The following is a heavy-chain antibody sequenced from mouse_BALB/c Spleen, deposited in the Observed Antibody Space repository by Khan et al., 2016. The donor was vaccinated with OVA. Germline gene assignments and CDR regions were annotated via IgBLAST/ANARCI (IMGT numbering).Heavy chain of an antibody. CDR2: IYFSGSI. Sequence: EVQLQESGPDLVKPSQSLSLTCTVTGYSITSGYAWHWIRQFPGNKLEWMAYIYFSGSINYNPSLKSRISVTRDPSKNHFFLQLNSVTSEDTATYYCTRDGNYMDYWGQGTSVTVSS. J-gene: IGHJ4*01. D-gene: IGHD2-1*01. CDR3: TRDGNYMDY. CDR1: GYSITSGYA. V-gene: IGHV3-1*02.